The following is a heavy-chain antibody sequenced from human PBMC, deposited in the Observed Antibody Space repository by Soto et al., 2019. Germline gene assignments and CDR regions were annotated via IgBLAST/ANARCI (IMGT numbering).Heavy chain of an antibody. J-gene: IGHJ4*02. CDR1: GYSFTSYW. Sequence: GESLKISRKGSGYSFTSYWLGWVRQMPGKGLELIGIIYPADSDTRYSPSFQGQVTISADKSISAAYLQWSSLKASDTAMYYCARPFDTSGSYDYWGQGTLVTVSS. CDR2: IYPADSDT. D-gene: IGHD6-19*01. CDR3: ARPFDTSGSYDY. V-gene: IGHV5-51*01.